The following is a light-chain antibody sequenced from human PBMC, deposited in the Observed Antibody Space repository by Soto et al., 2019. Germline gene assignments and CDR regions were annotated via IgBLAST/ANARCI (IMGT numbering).Light chain of an antibody. CDR2: DVT. V-gene: IGLV2-14*03. CDR1: SSDVGGYNY. CDR3: SSYTTSNTRQIV. J-gene: IGLJ1*01. Sequence: LTQPASVSESPGHSITISCNRTSSDVGGYNYVSWYQHHPGKAPKLIIYDVTNRPSGVSNPFSGSKSGNTASLTISGLQPEDEADYYCSSYTTSNTRQIVFGTGTKVTVL.